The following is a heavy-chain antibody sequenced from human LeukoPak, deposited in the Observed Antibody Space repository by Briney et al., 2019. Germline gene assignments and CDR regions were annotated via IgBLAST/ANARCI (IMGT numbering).Heavy chain of an antibody. CDR1: GFTFSSYG. D-gene: IGHD3-9*01. CDR3: AKPHYDILTGYKFLGYYGMDV. CDR2: IRYDGSNK. J-gene: IGHJ6*02. Sequence: GGSLRLSCAASGFTFSSYGMHWVRQAPGKGLEWVAFIRYDGSNKYYADSVKGRFTISRDNSKNTLYLQMNSLRAEDTAVYYCAKPHYDILTGYKFLGYYGMDVWGQGTTVTVSS. V-gene: IGHV3-30*02.